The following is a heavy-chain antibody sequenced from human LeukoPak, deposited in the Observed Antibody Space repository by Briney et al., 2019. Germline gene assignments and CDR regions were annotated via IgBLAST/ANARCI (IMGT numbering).Heavy chain of an antibody. D-gene: IGHD3-9*01. CDR2: LSGHGGST. J-gene: IGHJ6*02. V-gene: IGHV3-43*02. Sequence: GGSPRLPCPASGFPFDHYAMHWVRQAPGKGLEWVSLLSGHGGSTYYADSVKGRFPISRDNSKNSLYPQMNSLRTQDTALYYRAKDTYDILTGYSIYSYYYGMDGWGQGTTVTVSS. CDR3: AKDTYDILTGYSIYSYYYGMDG. CDR1: GFPFDHYA.